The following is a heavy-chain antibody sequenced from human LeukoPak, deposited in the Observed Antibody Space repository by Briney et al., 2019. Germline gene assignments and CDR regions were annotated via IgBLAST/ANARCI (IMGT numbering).Heavy chain of an antibody. V-gene: IGHV1-8*02. J-gene: IGHJ4*02. D-gene: IGHD1-26*01. CDR1: GYTFTGYY. Sequence: ASVKVSCKASGYTFTGYYMHWVRQATGQGLEWMGWMNPNSGNTGYAQKFQGRVTMTRNTSISTAYMELSSLRSEDTAVYYCARTIVGAFDYWGQGTLVTVSS. CDR2: MNPNSGNT. CDR3: ARTIVGAFDY.